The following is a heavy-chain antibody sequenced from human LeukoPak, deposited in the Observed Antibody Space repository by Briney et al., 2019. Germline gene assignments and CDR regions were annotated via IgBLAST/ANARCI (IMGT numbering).Heavy chain of an antibody. D-gene: IGHD3-10*01. J-gene: IGHJ6*02. V-gene: IGHV4-30-4*01. CDR2: LYYSGST. CDR3: ARALLWFGEFSVFYYGMDV. Sequence: SQTLSLTCTVSGGSISSGDYYWSWIRQPPGKGLEWIGHLYYSGSTYYNPSLKSRVTISVDTSKNQFSLKLSSVTAADTAVYYCARALLWFGEFSVFYYGMDVWGQGTTVTVSS. CDR1: GGSISSGDYY.